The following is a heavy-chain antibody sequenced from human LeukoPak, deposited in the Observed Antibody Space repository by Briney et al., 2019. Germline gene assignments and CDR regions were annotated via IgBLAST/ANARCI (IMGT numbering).Heavy chain of an antibody. J-gene: IGHJ4*02. D-gene: IGHD6-19*01. Sequence: SETLSLTCTVSGGSISSYYWSWIRQPPGKGLEWIGYIYYSGSTNYNPSLKSRVTISVETSKNQFSLKLISVTAADTAVYYCARALGRQLLATFDYWGQGTLVTVSS. CDR2: IYYSGST. CDR3: ARALGRQLLATFDY. CDR1: GGSISSYY. V-gene: IGHV4-59*01.